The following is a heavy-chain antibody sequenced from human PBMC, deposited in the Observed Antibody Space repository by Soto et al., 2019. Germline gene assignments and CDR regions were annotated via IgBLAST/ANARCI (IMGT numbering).Heavy chain of an antibody. D-gene: IGHD2-21*02. CDR1: WYSFTNYW. Sequence: WEALKISWKGSWYSFTNYWIGLGRQMPGKGLGVVGSSYPGDSDTRYSPYYPGQVSISADKSISTANLQWSRLKASDTAMHSCARQAPVYRSGDYYFDYWGQGTLVTVSS. V-gene: IGHV5-51*01. CDR3: ARQAPVYRSGDYYFDY. CDR2: SYPGDSDT. J-gene: IGHJ4*02.